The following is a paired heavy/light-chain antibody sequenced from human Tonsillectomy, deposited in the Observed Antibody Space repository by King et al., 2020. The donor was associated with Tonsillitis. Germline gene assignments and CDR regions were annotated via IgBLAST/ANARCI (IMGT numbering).Light chain of an antibody. CDR3: QQRSNWPRT. CDR2: DAS. J-gene: IGKJ3*01. V-gene: IGKV3-11*01. Sequence: EIVLTQSPATLSLSPGDRATLSCRASQSLSSYLVWYQQRPGQAPRLLIYDASTRATGIPARFSGSGSGTDFTLTISSLEPEDFAVYYCQQRSNWPRTFGPGTKVEIK. CDR1: QSLSSY.
Heavy chain of an antibody. D-gene: IGHD2-2*01. CDR3: NTYCSSDSCSELFDY. Sequence: RGRFTISRDDSNNTAYLQMNSLKTDDTAVYYCNTYCSSDSCSELFDYWGQGTLVTVSS. V-gene: IGHV3-73*01. J-gene: IGHJ4*02.